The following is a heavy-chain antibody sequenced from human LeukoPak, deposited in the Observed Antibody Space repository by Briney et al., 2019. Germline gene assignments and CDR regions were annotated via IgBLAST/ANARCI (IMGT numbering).Heavy chain of an antibody. V-gene: IGHV4-39*01. CDR2: IYYGGGT. CDR1: GVSISSSSYY. J-gene: IGHJ4*02. Sequence: SETLSLTCTVSGVSISSSSYYWGWIRQPPGKGLEWIGSIYYGGGTYYNPSLKSRVTMSVDMSKKQFSLKLSSVTAADTAVYYCARHAGGIAAAGTRPFDYWGQGTLVTVSS. D-gene: IGHD6-13*01. CDR3: ARHAGGIAAAGTRPFDY.